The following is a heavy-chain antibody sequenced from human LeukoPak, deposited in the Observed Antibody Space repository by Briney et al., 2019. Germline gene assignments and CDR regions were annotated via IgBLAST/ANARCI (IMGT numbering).Heavy chain of an antibody. D-gene: IGHD3-3*01. CDR3: ARHYFRKDPDY. J-gene: IGHJ4*02. CDR2: IYYSGST. CDR1: GGSIRSGNYY. V-gene: IGHV4-39*01. Sequence: SETLSLTCTVSGGSIRSGNYYWGWIRQPPGKGLEWIGSIYYSGSTYYNPSLKSRVTISVDTSKNQFSLKLSSVTAADTAVYYCARHYFRKDPDYWGQGTLVTVSS.